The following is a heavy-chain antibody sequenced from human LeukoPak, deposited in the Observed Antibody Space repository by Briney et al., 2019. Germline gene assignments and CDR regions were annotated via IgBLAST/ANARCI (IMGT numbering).Heavy chain of an antibody. CDR3: ARGTYGYYMDV. D-gene: IGHD4-17*01. J-gene: IGHJ6*03. CDR1: GAAINSGSYY. Sequence: SETLSLTCAVSGAAINSGSYYWTWIRQPAGKGLEWIGRILTTGSTNYNPSLKSRVTISLDTSKNQFSLKLSSVTAADTAVYFCARGTYGYYMDVWGKGTTVTVSS. V-gene: IGHV4-61*02. CDR2: ILTTGST.